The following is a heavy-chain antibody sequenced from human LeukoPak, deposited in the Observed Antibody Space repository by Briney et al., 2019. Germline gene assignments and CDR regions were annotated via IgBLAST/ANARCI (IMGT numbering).Heavy chain of an antibody. CDR1: GFTFSYAW. D-gene: IGHD3-10*01. CDR2: VKSKTDGGTT. Sequence: KTGGSLRLPCAASGFTFSYAWMSWVRQAPGKGLEWVGRVKSKTDGGTTDYAAPVKGRFTISRDDSKSTLYLQMNSLKTEDTAVYYCTIPFTMVRGVIPGYWGQGTLVTVSS. CDR3: TIPFTMVRGVIPGY. J-gene: IGHJ4*02. V-gene: IGHV3-15*01.